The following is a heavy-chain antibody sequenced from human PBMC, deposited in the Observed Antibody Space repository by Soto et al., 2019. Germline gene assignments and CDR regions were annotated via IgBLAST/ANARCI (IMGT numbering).Heavy chain of an antibody. CDR3: ASEDYGDHVGRAFDI. D-gene: IGHD4-17*01. CDR2: IYSGGST. J-gene: IGHJ3*02. V-gene: IGHV3-66*01. Sequence: GGSLRLSCAASGFTVSSNYMSWVRQAPGKGLEWVSVIYSGGSTYYADSVKGRFTISRDNSKNTLYLQMNSLRAEDTAVYYCASEDYGDHVGRAFDIWGQGTMVTVSS. CDR1: GFTVSSNY.